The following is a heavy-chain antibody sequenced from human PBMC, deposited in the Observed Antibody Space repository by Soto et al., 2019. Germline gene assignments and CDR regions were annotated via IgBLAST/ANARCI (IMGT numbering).Heavy chain of an antibody. CDR3: AKDREGAGTRPLAHYYYYGMDV. D-gene: IGHD6-13*01. J-gene: IGHJ6*02. CDR1: GFTFSSYG. Sequence: GGSLRLSCAASGFTFSSYGMHWVRQAPGKGLEWVAVISYDGSNKYYADSVKGRFTISRDNSKNTLYLQMNSLRAEDTAVYYCAKDREGAGTRPLAHYYYYGMDVWGQGTTVTVSS. V-gene: IGHV3-30*18. CDR2: ISYDGSNK.